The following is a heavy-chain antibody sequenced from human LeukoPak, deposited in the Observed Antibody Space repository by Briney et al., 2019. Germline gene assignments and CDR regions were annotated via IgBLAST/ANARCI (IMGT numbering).Heavy chain of an antibody. J-gene: IGHJ4*02. CDR2: IYHSGST. D-gene: IGHD3-22*01. CDR1: GGSINSGDYS. Sequence: PSETLSLTCAVSGGSINSGDYSWSWIRQPPGKGLEWIGYIYHSGSTYYNPSLKSRVTISIDRSKNQFSLKLNSVTAADTAVYYCARGRQNYYDSSALGYYFDYWGQGTLVTVSS. V-gene: IGHV4-30-2*01. CDR3: ARGRQNYYDSSALGYYFDY.